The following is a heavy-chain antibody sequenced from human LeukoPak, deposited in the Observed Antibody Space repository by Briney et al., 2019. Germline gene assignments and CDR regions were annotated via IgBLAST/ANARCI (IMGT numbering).Heavy chain of an antibody. Sequence: SETLSLTCTVSGGSISSYYWSWIRQPPGKGLEWIGYIYYSGSTNYNPSLKSRVTISVDTSKNQFSLKLSSVTAADTAVYYCARVPSREVTTDRSYFDYWGQGTLVTVS. CDR2: IYYSGST. D-gene: IGHD4-11*01. CDR3: ARVPSREVTTDRSYFDY. J-gene: IGHJ4*02. CDR1: GGSISSYY. V-gene: IGHV4-59*01.